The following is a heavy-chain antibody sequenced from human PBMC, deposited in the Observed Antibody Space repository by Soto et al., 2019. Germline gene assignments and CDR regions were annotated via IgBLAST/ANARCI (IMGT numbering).Heavy chain of an antibody. V-gene: IGHV1-69*01. D-gene: IGHD3-22*01. J-gene: IGHJ4*02. CDR2: IIPIFGTS. Sequence: QVQLVQSGAEVQKPGSSVKVSCKASGGTFSSYALSWVRQAPGHGLEWMGGIIPIFGTSNYAQKFQGRVTITADESTSTAYMELSSLRSEDTAVYYCARALYYYDSSGFYHFDYWGQGTLVTVSS. CDR1: GGTFSSYA. CDR3: ARALYYYDSSGFYHFDY.